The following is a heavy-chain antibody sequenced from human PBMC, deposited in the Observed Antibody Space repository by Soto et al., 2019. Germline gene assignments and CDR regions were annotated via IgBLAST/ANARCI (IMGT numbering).Heavy chain of an antibody. CDR1: GGSIRSGDYY. CDR2: IYSNEYT. D-gene: IGHD1-26*01. Sequence: QVQLQESGPGLVKASQTLSITCTASGGSIRSGDYYWSWIRQPPGKGPEWIGYIYSNEYTSYEPSLKSRVTISLDTSKYHFSLNLNSVTAADTAVYYCAGSALGYNWFDPWGQRTLVTVSS. J-gene: IGHJ5*02. CDR3: AGSALGYNWFDP. V-gene: IGHV4-30-4*01.